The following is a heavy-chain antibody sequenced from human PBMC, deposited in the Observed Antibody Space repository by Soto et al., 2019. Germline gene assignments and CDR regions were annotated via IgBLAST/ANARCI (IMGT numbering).Heavy chain of an antibody. CDR1: GFTFSSYG. CDR3: ARDQSGYYHYFDY. D-gene: IGHD3-22*01. Sequence: GGSLILSCAASGFTFSSYGMHWVRQAPGKGLEWVAVIWYDGSNKYYADSVKGRFTISRDNSKNTLYLQMNSLRAEDTAVYYCARDQSGYYHYFDYWGQGTLVTVSS. CDR2: IWYDGSNK. V-gene: IGHV3-33*01. J-gene: IGHJ4*02.